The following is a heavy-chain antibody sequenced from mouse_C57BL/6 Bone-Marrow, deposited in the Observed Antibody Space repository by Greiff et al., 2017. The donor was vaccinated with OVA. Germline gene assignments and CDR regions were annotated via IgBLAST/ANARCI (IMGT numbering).Heavy chain of an antibody. D-gene: IGHD2-3*01. J-gene: IGHJ3*01. CDR3: AICDGSPWVAY. CDR2: IYPGDGDT. Sequence: QVQLQQSGPELVKPGASVKISCKASGYAFSSSWMNWVKQRPGKGLEWIGRIYPGDGDTNYNGKFKGKATLTADKSSSTAYMQLSSLTSEDSAVYFCAICDGSPWVAYGGQGTLVTGSA. CDR1: GYAFSSSW. V-gene: IGHV1-82*01.